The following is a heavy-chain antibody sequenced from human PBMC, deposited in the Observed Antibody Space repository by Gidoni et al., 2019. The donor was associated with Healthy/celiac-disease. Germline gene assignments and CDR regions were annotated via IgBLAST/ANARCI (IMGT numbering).Heavy chain of an antibody. Sequence: QVQLVQSGAEVKKPGASVKVSCKASGYTFTSYGISWVRQAPGQGLEWMGWISAYNGNTNYAQKLQGRVTMTTDTSTSTAYMELRSLRSDDTAAYYCARVDIVVVVAATSPDYWGQGTLVTVSS. V-gene: IGHV1-18*01. CDR3: ARVDIVVVVAATSPDY. CDR2: ISAYNGNT. D-gene: IGHD2-15*01. CDR1: GYTFTSYG. J-gene: IGHJ4*02.